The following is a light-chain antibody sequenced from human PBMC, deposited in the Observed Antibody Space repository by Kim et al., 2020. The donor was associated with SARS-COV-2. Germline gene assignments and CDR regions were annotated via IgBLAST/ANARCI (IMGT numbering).Light chain of an antibody. Sequence: PGKTARITCGGNNIGSKSVHWYQQKPGQAPVLVIYYDSDRPSGIPERFSGSNSGNTATLTISRVEAGDEADYYCQVWDSSSVHYVFGTGTKVTVL. CDR1: NIGSKS. J-gene: IGLJ1*01. V-gene: IGLV3-21*04. CDR2: YDS. CDR3: QVWDSSSVHYV.